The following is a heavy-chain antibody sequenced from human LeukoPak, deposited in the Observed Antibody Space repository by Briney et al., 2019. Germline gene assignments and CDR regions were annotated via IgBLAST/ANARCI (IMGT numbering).Heavy chain of an antibody. V-gene: IGHV3-11*04. CDR3: ARALNDAFDI. CDR2: ITNSGGGT. J-gene: IGHJ3*02. CDR1: GFTFSDYY. Sequence: GGSLRLSCAASGFTFSDYYMSWVRRAPGKGLEWVSYITNSGGGTYYPDSVKGRFTISRDNAKKSLYLQVSSLRAEDTAVYYCARALNDAFDIWGQGTMVTVSS.